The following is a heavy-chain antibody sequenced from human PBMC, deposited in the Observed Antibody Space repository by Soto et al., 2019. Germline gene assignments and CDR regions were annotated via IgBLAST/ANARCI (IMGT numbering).Heavy chain of an antibody. CDR1: GFTFSSYG. J-gene: IGHJ4*02. CDR3: ARGPYGSGSSGVFDY. V-gene: IGHV3-33*01. D-gene: IGHD3-10*01. Sequence: GGSLRLSCAASGFTFSSYGMHWVRQAPGKGLEWVAVIWYDGSNKYYADSVKGRFTISRDNSKNTLYLQMNSLRAEDTAVYYCARGPYGSGSSGVFDYWGQGTLVTVSS. CDR2: IWYDGSNK.